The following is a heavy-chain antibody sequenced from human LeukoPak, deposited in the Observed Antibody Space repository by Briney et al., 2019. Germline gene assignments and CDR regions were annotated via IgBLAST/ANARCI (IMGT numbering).Heavy chain of an antibody. V-gene: IGHV4-39*01. J-gene: IGHJ4*02. CDR3: ARGGPDFWSPGYYFDY. D-gene: IGHD3-3*01. Sequence: PSETLSLTCTVSGGSISSSSYYWGWIRQPPGKGLEWIGSIYYSGSTYYNPSLKSRVTISVDTSKNQFSLKLSSVTAADTAVYYCARGGPDFWSPGYYFDYWGQGTLVTVSS. CDR1: GGSISSSSYY. CDR2: IYYSGST.